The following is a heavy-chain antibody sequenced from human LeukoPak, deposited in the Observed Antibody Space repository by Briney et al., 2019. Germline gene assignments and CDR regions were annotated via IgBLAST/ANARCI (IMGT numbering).Heavy chain of an antibody. CDR3: AKLITVTTRGGAFDI. CDR2: ISGSGGST. D-gene: IGHD4-17*01. V-gene: IGHV3-23*01. Sequence: QTGGSLRLSCAASGFTFSTYGMSWVRQAPGKGLEWVSAISGSGGSTYYADSVKGRFTISRDNSKNTLYLQTNSLRAEDTAVYYCAKLITVTTRGGAFDIWGQGTMVTVSS. J-gene: IGHJ3*02. CDR1: GFTFSTYG.